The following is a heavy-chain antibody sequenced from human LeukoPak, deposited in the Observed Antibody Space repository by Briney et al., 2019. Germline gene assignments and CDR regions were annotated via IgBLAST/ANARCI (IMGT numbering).Heavy chain of an antibody. CDR3: AKSCLDTYYDTLTGSDY. V-gene: IGHV3-30*18. Sequence: PGGSLRLSCAASGFTFSNYGMHWVRHAPGKGLGWGAIISYDGSNKYYADSVKGRFTISRDNSKNTLYLQMNSLRAEDTAVYYCAKSCLDTYYDTLTGSDYWGQGTLVTVSS. CDR2: ISYDGSNK. CDR1: GFTFSNYG. D-gene: IGHD3-9*01. J-gene: IGHJ4*02.